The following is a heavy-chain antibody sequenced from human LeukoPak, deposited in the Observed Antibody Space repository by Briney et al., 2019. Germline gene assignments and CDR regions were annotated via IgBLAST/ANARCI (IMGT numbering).Heavy chain of an antibody. CDR1: GYTFTAYY. D-gene: IGHD1-26*01. Sequence: GASVKVSCKASGYTFTAYYIHWVRQAPGQGLEWMGIINPSGGSTSYAQKFQGRVTMTRDTSTSTVYMELSSLRSEDTVVYYCASSTRDVGYWYFDLWGRGTLVTVSS. CDR3: ASSTRDVGYWYFDL. J-gene: IGHJ2*01. V-gene: IGHV1-46*01. CDR2: INPSGGST.